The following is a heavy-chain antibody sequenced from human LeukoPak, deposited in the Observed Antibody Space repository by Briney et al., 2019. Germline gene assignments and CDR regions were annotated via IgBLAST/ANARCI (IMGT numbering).Heavy chain of an antibody. Sequence: GRSLRLSCAASGFPFSSYGMHWVRQAPGKGLEWVAVKWHDGSNKYYADSVKGRFTISRDNSKNTLYLQMNSLRAEDTAVYYCAKRSLLGEYYWGQGTLVTVSS. V-gene: IGHV3-33*06. CDR1: GFPFSSYG. D-gene: IGHD3-10*01. CDR3: AKRSLLGEYY. CDR2: KWHDGSNK. J-gene: IGHJ4*02.